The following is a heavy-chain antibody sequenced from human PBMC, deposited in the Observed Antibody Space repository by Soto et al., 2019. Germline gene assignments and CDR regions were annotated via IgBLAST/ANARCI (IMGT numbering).Heavy chain of an antibody. Sequence: VASVKVSCKASGGTFSSYAISWLRQAPGQGLEWMRGIIPIFGTANYAQKFQGRVTITADESTSTAYMELSSLRSEDTAVYYCPRLPGIAASSRANCFDPWGQCTLVTVSS. CDR2: IIPIFGTA. CDR3: PRLPGIAASSRANCFDP. D-gene: IGHD6-13*01. J-gene: IGHJ5*02. CDR1: GGTFSSYA. V-gene: IGHV1-69*13.